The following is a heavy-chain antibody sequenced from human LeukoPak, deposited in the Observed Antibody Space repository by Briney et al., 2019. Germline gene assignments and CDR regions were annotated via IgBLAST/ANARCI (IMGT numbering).Heavy chain of an antibody. V-gene: IGHV4-4*07. Sequence: SETLSLTCTVSGGSISNCYWSWIRQAAGKGLEWIGRIYSSGSTNYTPSLKSRVTMSVDTSKNQFSLNLNSLTAADTAVYYCARGSSGWFSIDYWGQGILVTVSS. CDR3: ARGSSGWFSIDY. J-gene: IGHJ4*02. D-gene: IGHD6-19*01. CDR1: GGSISNCY. CDR2: IYSSGST.